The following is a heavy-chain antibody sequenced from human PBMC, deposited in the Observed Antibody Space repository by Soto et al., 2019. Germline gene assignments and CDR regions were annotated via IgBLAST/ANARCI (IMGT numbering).Heavy chain of an antibody. CDR3: ARGRNGMDV. J-gene: IGHJ6*02. CDR2: MNPNSGNT. CDR1: GDTFTNYD. V-gene: IGHV1-8*01. Sequence: QVQLVQSGAEVKKPGASAKVSCKASGDTFTNYDINWVRQATGQGLEWMGRMNPNSGNTGYAQKFQGRVTMTRNTSITTAYMELSSLRSEDTAVYYWARGRNGMDVWGQGTTVTVSS.